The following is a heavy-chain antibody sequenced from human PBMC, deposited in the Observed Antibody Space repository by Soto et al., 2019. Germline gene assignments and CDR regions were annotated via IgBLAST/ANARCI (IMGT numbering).Heavy chain of an antibody. Sequence: QVQLVQSGAEVKKPGASLKVSCKASGYTFSNFGVSWVRQAPGQGLEWIGWINPDNGDTNYGQKLQRRATMTTDTVANTASTEVRGLTSDDTAFDYCARGVRVSAYLDYYMDVWGEGTTVTVSS. V-gene: IGHV1-18*01. CDR3: ARGVRVSAYLDYYMDV. J-gene: IGHJ6*03. D-gene: IGHD3-10*02. CDR1: GYTFSNFG. CDR2: INPDNGDT.